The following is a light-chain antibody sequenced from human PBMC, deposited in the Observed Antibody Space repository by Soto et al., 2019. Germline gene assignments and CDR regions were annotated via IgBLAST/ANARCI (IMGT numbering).Light chain of an antibody. Sequence: QAVLTQPRSVSGSPGQSVTVSCIGTSSDVGDYNSVSWYQQHPGKAPKLMIYDVSKRPSGVPDRFSGSKSGNTASLTISGLQAEDEADYYCCSYVGGYSYVFGIAPKVTVL. CDR2: DVS. CDR3: CSYVGGYSYV. J-gene: IGLJ1*01. V-gene: IGLV2-11*01. CDR1: SSDVGDYNS.